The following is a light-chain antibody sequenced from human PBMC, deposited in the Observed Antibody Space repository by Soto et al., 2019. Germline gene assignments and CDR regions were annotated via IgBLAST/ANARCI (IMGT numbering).Light chain of an antibody. CDR3: QQRSNWRMYT. J-gene: IGKJ2*01. V-gene: IGKV3-11*01. CDR2: DAS. CDR1: QSVSSY. Sequence: EIVLTQSPATLSLSPGERATLSCRASQSVSSYLAWYQQKPGQAPRLLIYDASNRATGIPARFSGSGSGTDFTLTIGSLEPEDFAVYYCQQRSNWRMYTFGQGTKVDIK.